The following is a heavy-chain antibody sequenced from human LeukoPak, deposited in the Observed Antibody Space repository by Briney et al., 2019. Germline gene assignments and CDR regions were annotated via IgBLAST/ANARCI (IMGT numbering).Heavy chain of an antibody. D-gene: IGHD6-13*01. CDR3: ARAEEGYSSSWYLSTAFDI. CDR2: IYYSGST. J-gene: IGHJ3*02. V-gene: IGHV4-39*07. CDR1: GGSISSSGYY. Sequence: PSETLSLTCTISGGSISSSGYYWGWIRQPPGKGLEWIGSIYYSGSTYYNPSLKSRVTISVDTSKNQFSLKLSSVTAADTAVYYCARAEEGYSSSWYLSTAFDIWGQGTMVTVSS.